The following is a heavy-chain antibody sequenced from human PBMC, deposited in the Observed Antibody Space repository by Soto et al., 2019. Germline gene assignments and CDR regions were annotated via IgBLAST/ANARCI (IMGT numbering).Heavy chain of an antibody. CDR3: VGCRLLLEL. J-gene: IGHJ4*02. Sequence: SSETLSLTCSVSADSITSADYYWSWIRQSPEMGLEWIGYIYYSGSTDYNPSFQSRLTISIDTPKNQISLSLRSVTAADTAVYYGVGCRLLLELWRQGTPVTAPQ. D-gene: IGHD2-15*01. CDR1: ADSITSADYY. CDR2: IYYSGST. V-gene: IGHV4-30-4*01.